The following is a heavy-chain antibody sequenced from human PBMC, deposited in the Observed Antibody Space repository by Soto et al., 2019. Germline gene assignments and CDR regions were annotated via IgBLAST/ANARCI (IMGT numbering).Heavy chain of an antibody. CDR3: ARVEGGSSTWTLDY. CDR2: IRTKVNSYTT. D-gene: IGHD6-13*01. Sequence: GGSLRLSCAASGFTFSDHYMDWVRQAPGKGLEWVGRIRTKVNSYTTEYAASVKGKFTISRDDSKNSLYLQMSSLKTEDTAVYYCARVEGGSSTWTLDYWGQGTLVTVSS. CDR1: GFTFSDHY. V-gene: IGHV3-72*01. J-gene: IGHJ4*02.